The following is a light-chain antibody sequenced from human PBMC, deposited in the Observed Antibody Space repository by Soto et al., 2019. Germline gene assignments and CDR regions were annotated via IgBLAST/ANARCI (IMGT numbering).Light chain of an antibody. CDR3: LQFGTSPPAFT. Sequence: ESMLTQSPGTLSLSPGERATLSCRASQSVDSRFLTWYQQKPGQTPRLLIYGASIRATGIPDRFSGIGSGTDLTLIISRVEPEDSAVYYCLQFGTSPPAFTFGQGT. V-gene: IGKV3-20*01. CDR1: QSVDSRF. J-gene: IGKJ2*01. CDR2: GAS.